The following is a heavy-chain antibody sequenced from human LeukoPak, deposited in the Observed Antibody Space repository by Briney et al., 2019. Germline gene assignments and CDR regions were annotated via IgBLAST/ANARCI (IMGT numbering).Heavy chain of an antibody. J-gene: IGHJ4*02. Sequence: GGSLRLSCAASGFTFRTYAMHWVRQAPGKGLEWVAVISFDGSNKFYADSVKGRFTISRDNSKNTLYLQMSSLRADDTAMYYCAKLILGARSLFDFRGQGILVTVSS. CDR3: AKLILGARSLFDF. D-gene: IGHD1-26*01. V-gene: IGHV3-30-3*02. CDR1: GFTFRTYA. CDR2: ISFDGSNK.